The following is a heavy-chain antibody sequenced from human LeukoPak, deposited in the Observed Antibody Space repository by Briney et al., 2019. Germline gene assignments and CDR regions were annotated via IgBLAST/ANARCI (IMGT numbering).Heavy chain of an antibody. J-gene: IGHJ4*02. V-gene: IGHV3-48*03. Sequence: GGSLRLSCAASGFTFSRYEMNWVRQAPGKGLEWLSYISGSGRTIFYGDSVKGRSTISRDNANNSLYLQINSLRAEDTALYYCARVALDSSGDNYGQGAFDYWGQGTLVSVSP. CDR2: ISGSGRTI. CDR3: ARVALDSSGDNYGQGAFDY. D-gene: IGHD6-19*01. CDR1: GFTFSRYE.